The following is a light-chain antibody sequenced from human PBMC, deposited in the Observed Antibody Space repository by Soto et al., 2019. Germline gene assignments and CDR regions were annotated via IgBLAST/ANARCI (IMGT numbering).Light chain of an antibody. CDR1: SSDVGSYNY. V-gene: IGLV2-14*03. J-gene: IGLJ1*01. CDR2: DVS. Sequence: QSALTQPASVSGSPGQSIAISCTGTSSDVGSYNYVSWYQHHPGKAPKVMIYDVSSRPSGVSNRFSGSKSGNTASLTISGLQAEDEADYYCISYTTISTYVFGTGTKLTGL. CDR3: ISYTTISTYV.